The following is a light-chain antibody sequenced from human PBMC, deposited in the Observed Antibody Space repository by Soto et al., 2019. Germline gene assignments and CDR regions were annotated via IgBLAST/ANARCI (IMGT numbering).Light chain of an antibody. CDR2: DAS. CDR3: QQYKSWFT. V-gene: IGKV3-15*01. Sequence: IGMTQSPATLSVSPGERATLSCRASQSINNNLAWYQQKPGQAPRLLIYDASTGATDIPARFSGSGSGTEFTLTISSLQSEDSAVYYCQQYKSWFTFGQGTKLEIK. J-gene: IGKJ2*01. CDR1: QSINNN.